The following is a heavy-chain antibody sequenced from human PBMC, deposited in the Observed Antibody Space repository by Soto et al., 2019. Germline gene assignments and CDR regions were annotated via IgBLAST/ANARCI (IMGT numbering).Heavy chain of an antibody. CDR3: AQALVFTGGDGVYL. V-gene: IGHV4-31*02. CDR1: GGSITTGGRY. Sequence: QVRLQEWGPGLVKPSQTMSLKRSVYGGSITTGGRYWSWIRQLPGKGLEWIGDIYYSGNTYYNAYLESRLTISVEAAKNQFSLKLSSVTAADTAVYYCAQALVFTGGDGVYLWGQGRLVTVSS. J-gene: IGHJ3*01. D-gene: IGHD1-1*01. CDR2: IYYSGNT.